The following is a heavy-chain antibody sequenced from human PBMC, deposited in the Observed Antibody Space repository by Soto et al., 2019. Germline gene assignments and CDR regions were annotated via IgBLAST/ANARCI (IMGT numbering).Heavy chain of an antibody. V-gene: IGHV3-74*01. D-gene: IGHD2-15*01. CDR1: GFTFNRYW. J-gene: IGHJ6*02. CDR3: ARGIRNYYGVDV. CDR2: INGDGGTT. Sequence: GGSLRLSCAAPGFTFNRYWMHWVRPAPGKGLLLVSRINGDGGTTNYADSVKGRFTISRDNAMNTVYLQMNNLRVEDTAVYYCARGIRNYYGVDVWGQGTTVTVSS.